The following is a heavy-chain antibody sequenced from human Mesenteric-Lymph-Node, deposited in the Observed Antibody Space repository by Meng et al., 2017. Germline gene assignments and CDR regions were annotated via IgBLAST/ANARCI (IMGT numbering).Heavy chain of an antibody. CDR3: AREPTYWYSSSWYYRVDGMDV. J-gene: IGHJ6*02. D-gene: IGHD6-13*01. Sequence: GGSLRLSCAASGFTFSSYGMHWVRQAPGKGLEWVAVIWYDGSNKYYADSVKGRFTISRDNSKNTLYLQMNSLRAEDTAVYYCAREPTYWYSSSWYYRVDGMDVWGQGTTVTVSS. CDR1: GFTFSSYG. CDR2: IWYDGSNK. V-gene: IGHV3-33*01.